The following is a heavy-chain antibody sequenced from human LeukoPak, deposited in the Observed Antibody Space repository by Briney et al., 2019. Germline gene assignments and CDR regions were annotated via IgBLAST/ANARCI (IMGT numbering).Heavy chain of an antibody. CDR1: GFTFSSYG. V-gene: IGHV3-23*01. D-gene: IGHD3-9*01. CDR2: ITGTGHIT. CDR3: AREGIDYDILSWSVYFDY. Sequence: GGTLRLSCAASGFTFSSYGMSWVRQAPGKGLEWVSAITGTGHITYYADSVKGRFTISRDNAKNSLYLQMNSLRAEDTAVYYCAREGIDYDILSWSVYFDYWGQGTLVTVSS. J-gene: IGHJ4*02.